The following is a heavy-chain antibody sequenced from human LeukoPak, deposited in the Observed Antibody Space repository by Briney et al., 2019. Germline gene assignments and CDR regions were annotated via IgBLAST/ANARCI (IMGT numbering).Heavy chain of an antibody. D-gene: IGHD4-23*01. J-gene: IGHJ4*02. CDR3: ASSSYNDYGGRYFDY. V-gene: IGHV3-23*01. Sequence: GGSRRLSCAASGFTFSSYAMSWVRQAPGKGLEWVSAISGSGGSTYYADSVKGRFTISRDNSKNTLYLQMNSLRAEDTAVYYCASSSYNDYGGRYFDYWGQGTLVTVSS. CDR2: ISGSGGST. CDR1: GFTFSSYA.